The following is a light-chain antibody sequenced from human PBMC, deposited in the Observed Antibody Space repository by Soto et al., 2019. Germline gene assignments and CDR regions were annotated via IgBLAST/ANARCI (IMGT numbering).Light chain of an antibody. CDR3: QQSYNTPPFT. Sequence: DIQMTQSPSSLSASVGDRVTISCRTSHSIRTYLNWYQQKLGKAPKVLIYAASNLQSGVPSRFSGSGSGTDFTLTISSLQPEDVATYYCQQSYNTPPFTFGQGTKLEIK. CDR1: HSIRTY. J-gene: IGKJ2*01. CDR2: AAS. V-gene: IGKV1-39*01.